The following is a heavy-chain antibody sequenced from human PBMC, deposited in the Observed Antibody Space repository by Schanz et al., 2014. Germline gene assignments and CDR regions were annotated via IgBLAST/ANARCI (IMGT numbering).Heavy chain of an antibody. CDR1: GFTFSTYA. V-gene: IGHV3-23*01. Sequence: DVHLLESGGGLVQPGGSLRLSCAASGFTFSTYAMAWVRQAPGKGLEWVSSINTGGDSTYYADSVKGRFTISRDNSKNTLYLQMSSLRADDTAVYYCAKAADWPVTRFDPWGQGTLVTVSS. J-gene: IGHJ5*02. CDR3: AKAADWPVTRFDP. D-gene: IGHD3-9*01. CDR2: INTGGDST.